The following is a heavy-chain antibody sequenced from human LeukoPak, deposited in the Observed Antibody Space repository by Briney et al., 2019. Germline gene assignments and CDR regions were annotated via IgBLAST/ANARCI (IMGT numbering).Heavy chain of an antibody. V-gene: IGHV4-39*07. Sequence: SETLSLTCTVSGGSISSSNYLWGWLRQPPGKGLEWIGTIYYSGRTYYNPSLKSRVTILVDRSKDQFSLKLISVTAADTAVYYCARRHLSDTSMDSYFDFWGQGTLVTVS. CDR1: GGSISSSNYL. J-gene: IGHJ4*02. D-gene: IGHD5-18*01. CDR2: IYYSGRT. CDR3: ARRHLSDTSMDSYFDF.